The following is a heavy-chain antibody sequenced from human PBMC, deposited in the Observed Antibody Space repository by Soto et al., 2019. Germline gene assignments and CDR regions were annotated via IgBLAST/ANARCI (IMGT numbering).Heavy chain of an antibody. CDR1: GFTFSSYA. CDR2: ISGSGGST. Sequence: GGSLRLSCAASGFTFSSYAMSWVRQAPGKGLEWVSAISGSGGSTYYADSVKGRFTISRDNSKNTLYLQMNSLRAEDTAVYYCAKAPVLRFLEWLLRYYGMDVWGQGTTVTVSS. V-gene: IGHV3-23*01. D-gene: IGHD3-3*01. J-gene: IGHJ6*02. CDR3: AKAPVLRFLEWLLRYYGMDV.